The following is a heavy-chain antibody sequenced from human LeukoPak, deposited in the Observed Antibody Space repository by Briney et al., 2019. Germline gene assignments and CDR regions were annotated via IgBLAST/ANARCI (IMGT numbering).Heavy chain of an antibody. D-gene: IGHD4-17*01. J-gene: IGHJ5*02. CDR3: ARLYGDYDQWFDP. CDR1: GFTVSSNY. V-gene: IGHV3-66*01. CDR2: IYSGGST. Sequence: PGGSLRLSCAASGFTVSSNYMSWVRQAPGKGLEWVSVIYSGGSTYYADPVKGRFTISRDNSKNTLYLQMNSLRAEDTAVYYCARLYGDYDQWFDPWGQGTLVTVSS.